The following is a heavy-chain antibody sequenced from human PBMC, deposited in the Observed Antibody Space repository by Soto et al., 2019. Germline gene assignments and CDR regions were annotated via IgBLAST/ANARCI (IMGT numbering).Heavy chain of an antibody. V-gene: IGHV6-1*01. D-gene: IGHD6-13*01. CDR2: TYYRSKWYN. CDR1: GDSVSSNSAA. Sequence: PSQTLSLTCAISGDSVSSNSAAWNWIRQSPSRGLEWLGRTYYRSKWYNDYAVSVKSRITINPDTSKNQCSLQLNSVTPEDTAVYSCARDPRYASSSSPDAFDIWGQGTMVTVSS. J-gene: IGHJ3*02. CDR3: ARDPRYASSSSPDAFDI.